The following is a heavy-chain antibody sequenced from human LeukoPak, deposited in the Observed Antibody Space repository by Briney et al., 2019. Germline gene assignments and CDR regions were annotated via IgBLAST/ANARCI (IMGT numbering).Heavy chain of an antibody. J-gene: IGHJ4*02. D-gene: IGHD5/OR15-5a*01. CDR2: VNHSGYT. V-gene: IGHV4-34*01. CDR1: GTSFSSYY. Sequence: SETLSLTCAVSGTSFSSYYWSWIRQPPGKGLEWIGEVNHSGYTNDNPSLKSRVTISVDTSKNQFSLRLRSVTAADTGVYFCARMSTGHDFWGQGTLVTVSS. CDR3: ARMSTGHDF.